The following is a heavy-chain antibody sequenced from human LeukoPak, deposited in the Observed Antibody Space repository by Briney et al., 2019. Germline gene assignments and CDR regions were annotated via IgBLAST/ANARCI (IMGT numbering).Heavy chain of an antibody. CDR3: AKDSTLYGDSFDY. V-gene: IGHV3-30*02. CDR2: IRYDGSNK. CDR1: GFTFTNYW. Sequence: GGSLRLSCAVSGFTFTNYWMSWVRQAPGKGLEWVAFIRYDGSNKYYADSVKGRFTISRDNSKNTLYLQMNSLRAEDTAVYYCAKDSTLYGDSFDYWGQGTLVTVSS. D-gene: IGHD4-17*01. J-gene: IGHJ4*02.